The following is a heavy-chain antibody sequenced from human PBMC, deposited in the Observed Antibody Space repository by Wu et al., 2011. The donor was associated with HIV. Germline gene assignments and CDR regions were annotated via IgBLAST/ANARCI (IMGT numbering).Heavy chain of an antibody. J-gene: IGHJ6*03. CDR3: ARVIREGNQLDLYYNHMDV. D-gene: IGHD1-14*01. CDR1: GYTFTSYG. V-gene: IGHV1-18*01. Sequence: QVQLVQSGAEVKKPGASVKVSCKASGYTFTSYGISWVRQAPGQGLEWMGWISAYNGDTNHAQKFQGRVTMTTDTSTSTAYMELRSLRSDDTAVYYCARVIREGNQLDLYYNHMDVWGKGTTVTVSS. CDR2: ISAYNGDT.